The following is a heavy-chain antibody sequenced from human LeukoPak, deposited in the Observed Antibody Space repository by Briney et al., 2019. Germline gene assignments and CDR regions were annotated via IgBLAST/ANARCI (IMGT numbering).Heavy chain of an antibody. Sequence: GGSLRLSCAASGFTFSSYWMHWVRQAPGKGLVWVSRISSDGSSTSYADSVKGRFTISRDNAKNTLYLQMNSLRAEDTAVYFCARAVFWSGVYDYWGQGTLVTVSS. D-gene: IGHD3-3*01. CDR2: ISSDGSST. V-gene: IGHV3-74*01. J-gene: IGHJ4*02. CDR3: ARAVFWSGVYDY. CDR1: GFTFSSYW.